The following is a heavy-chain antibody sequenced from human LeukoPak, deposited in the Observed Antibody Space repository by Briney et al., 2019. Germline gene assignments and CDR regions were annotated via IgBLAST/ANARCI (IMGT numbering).Heavy chain of an antibody. D-gene: IGHD1-1*01. CDR2: IYTTGST. CDR3: ARAKQLEKFYFDY. V-gene: IGHV4-4*07. CDR1: GGSISGYY. J-gene: IGHJ4*02. Sequence: KPSETLSLTCTVSGGSISGYYWSWIRQPAGKGLEWIGHIYTTGSTNYNPSFKSRVTVSVDRSKNQFSLKLSSVTAADTAVYYCARAKQLEKFYFDYWGRGTLVTVSS.